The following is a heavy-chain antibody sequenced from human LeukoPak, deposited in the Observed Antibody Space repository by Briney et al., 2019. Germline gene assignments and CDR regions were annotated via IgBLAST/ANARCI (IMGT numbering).Heavy chain of an antibody. Sequence: ETLSLTCTVSGASISSYYWSWIRQPPGKGLEWIGYIYYNGSPNYNPSLKSRVTMSLDTSENQFSLKLTSMTAADTAVYYCARCRGYSSSWARTFDIWGQGTMVTVSS. V-gene: IGHV4-59*01. D-gene: IGHD6-13*01. CDR2: IYYNGSP. CDR3: ARCRGYSSSWARTFDI. CDR1: GASISSYY. J-gene: IGHJ3*02.